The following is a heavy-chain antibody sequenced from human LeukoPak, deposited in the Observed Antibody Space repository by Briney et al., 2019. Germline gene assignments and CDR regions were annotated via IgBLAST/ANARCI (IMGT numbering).Heavy chain of an antibody. CDR2: ISSSSSYI. Sequence: GGSLRLSCAASGFTFSSYSMNWVRQAPGKGLEWVSSISSSSSYIYYADSVKGRFAISRDNAKNSLYLQMNSLRAEDTAVYYCARGDYYDSSGYGYWGQGTLVTVSS. D-gene: IGHD3-22*01. CDR1: GFTFSSYS. CDR3: ARGDYYDSSGYGY. V-gene: IGHV3-21*01. J-gene: IGHJ4*02.